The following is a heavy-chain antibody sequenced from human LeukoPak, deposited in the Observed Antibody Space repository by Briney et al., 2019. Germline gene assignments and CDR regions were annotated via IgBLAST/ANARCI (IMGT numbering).Heavy chain of an antibody. J-gene: IGHJ4*02. Sequence: KSGGSVRLSCAASGFTFSNAWMSWVRQAPGKGLEWVGRIKSKTDGGTTDYAAPVKGRFTISRDDSKNTLYLQMNSLKTEDTAVYYCTTGTVRGVIGYWGQGTLVTVSS. CDR2: IKSKTDGGTT. D-gene: IGHD3-10*01. CDR1: GFTFSNAW. CDR3: TTGTVRGVIGY. V-gene: IGHV3-15*01.